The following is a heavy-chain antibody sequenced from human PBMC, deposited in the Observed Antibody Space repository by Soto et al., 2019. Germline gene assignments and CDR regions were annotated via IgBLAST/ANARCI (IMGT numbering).Heavy chain of an antibody. CDR1: GFTFSNYA. D-gene: IGHD2-8*01. CDR2: ISYDGTTE. CDR3: ARAGVEEDSQVGYFQQ. V-gene: IGHV3-33*01. J-gene: IGHJ1*01. Sequence: QVHLVESGGGVVQSGRSLRLSCAASGFTFSNYAMHWVRQAPGKGLEWVAVISYDGTTEYYADSVKGRFTISRDSSENTLYLQMNSLRAEDTALSYCARAGVEEDSQVGYFQQWGQGTLVTVSS.